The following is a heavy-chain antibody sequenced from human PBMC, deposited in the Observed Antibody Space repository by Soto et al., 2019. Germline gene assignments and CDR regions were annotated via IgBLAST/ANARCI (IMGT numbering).Heavy chain of an antibody. J-gene: IGHJ4*02. Sequence: QLVQSGAEVKQPGASVKVSCKAPGYTFTSHAMHWVRQAPGQRLEWMGWINSANGNTKYSQKFQGRATITRDTSASTAYMELSSLRSEDTAVYFCARGSSDWLPYFDYWGQGSLVTVSS. D-gene: IGHD3-9*01. CDR3: ARGSSDWLPYFDY. CDR1: GYTFTSHA. CDR2: INSANGNT. V-gene: IGHV1-3*01.